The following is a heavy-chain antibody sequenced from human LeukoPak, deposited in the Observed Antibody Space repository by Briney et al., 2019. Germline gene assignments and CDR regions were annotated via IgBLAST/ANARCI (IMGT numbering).Heavy chain of an antibody. Sequence: GGSLRLSCAAYGFTFRSYGMNWVRQAPGKGLEWVSYISSGSSTIYYADSVKGRFTISRDNAKDSLYLQMNSLRAEDTAVYFCARASGSYFNYWGQGTLVTVSS. J-gene: IGHJ4*02. CDR3: ARASGSYFNY. V-gene: IGHV3-48*04. D-gene: IGHD1-26*01. CDR1: GFTFRSYG. CDR2: ISSGSSTI.